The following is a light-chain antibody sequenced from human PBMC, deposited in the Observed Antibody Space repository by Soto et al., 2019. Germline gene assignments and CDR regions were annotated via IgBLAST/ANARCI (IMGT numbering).Light chain of an antibody. J-gene: IGLJ3*02. CDR2: KDN. CDR3: MSFVESTSTHWV. CDR1: ALPKQY. Sequence: SYELTQPPSVSVSPGQTARITCSGDALPKQYAYWYQQKPGQAPVVVIYKDNGRPSGISGRFSGSKSGNTASLTISGLQAEDEGDYYCMSFVESTSTHWVLGGGTKVTVL. V-gene: IGLV3-25*03.